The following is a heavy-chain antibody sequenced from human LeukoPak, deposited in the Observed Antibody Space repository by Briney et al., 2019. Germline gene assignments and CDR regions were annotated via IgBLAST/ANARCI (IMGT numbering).Heavy chain of an antibody. CDR2: INHSGST. J-gene: IGHJ5*02. D-gene: IGHD2-2*02. CDR1: GGSFSGYY. Sequence: PSETLSHTCAVYGGSFSGYYWSWIRQPPGKGLEWIGEINHSGSTNYNPSLKSRVTISVDTSKNQFSLKLSSVTAADTAVYYCARVPLRGGYCSSTSCYSKFRFDPWGQGTLVTVSS. V-gene: IGHV4-34*01. CDR3: ARVPLRGGYCSSTSCYSKFRFDP.